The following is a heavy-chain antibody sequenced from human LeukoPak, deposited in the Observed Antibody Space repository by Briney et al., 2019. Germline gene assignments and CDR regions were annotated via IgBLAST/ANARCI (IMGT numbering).Heavy chain of an antibody. J-gene: IGHJ5*02. D-gene: IGHD2-2*02. V-gene: IGHV1-8*01. CDR2: MNPNSGNT. Sequence: ASVKVSCNASGYTFTSYDFNWVRQATGQGLEWMGWMNPNSGNTGYAQKFQGRVTMTRNTSKSTAYMELSSMRSEDTAVYYCARGIVVVPAAILCWFDPWGQGTLVTVSS. CDR1: GYTFTSYD. CDR3: ARGIVVVPAAILCWFDP.